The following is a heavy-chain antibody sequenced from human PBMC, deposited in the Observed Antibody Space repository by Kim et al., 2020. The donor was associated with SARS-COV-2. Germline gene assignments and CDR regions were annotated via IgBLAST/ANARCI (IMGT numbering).Heavy chain of an antibody. V-gene: IGHV3-30*07. Sequence: GRFTISRDNSKNTLYLQMNSLRAEDTAVYYCARESSYYYDSSGYFWYFDLWGRGTLVTVSS. D-gene: IGHD3-22*01. J-gene: IGHJ2*01. CDR3: ARESSYYYDSSGYFWYFDL.